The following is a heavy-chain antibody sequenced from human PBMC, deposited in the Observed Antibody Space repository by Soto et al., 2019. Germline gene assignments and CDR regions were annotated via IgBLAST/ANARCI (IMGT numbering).Heavy chain of an antibody. CDR2: ISGSGVST. V-gene: IGHV3-23*01. CDR1: GFTFNSYA. J-gene: IGHJ4*02. Sequence: GGSLRLSCAASGFTFNSYAMSWVRQAPGKGLEWVSAISGSGVSTYYADSVEGRFTISRDNSKNTLYLQMNSLRAEDTAVYYCAKGDIVVVPAALLFDYWGQGTLVTVSS. D-gene: IGHD2-2*01. CDR3: AKGDIVVVPAALLFDY.